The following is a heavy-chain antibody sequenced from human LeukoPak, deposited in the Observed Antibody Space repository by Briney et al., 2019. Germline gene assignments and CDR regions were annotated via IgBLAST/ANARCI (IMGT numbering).Heavy chain of an antibody. CDR1: GFTFSSYA. D-gene: IGHD6-13*01. Sequence: GGSLRRSCAASGFTFSSYAMHWVRQAPGKGLEWVAVISYDGSNKYYADSVKGRFTISRDNSKNTLYLQMNSLRAEDTAVYYCAREAAAGPYFDYWGQGTLVTVSS. CDR2: ISYDGSNK. J-gene: IGHJ4*02. V-gene: IGHV3-30-3*01. CDR3: AREAAAGPYFDY.